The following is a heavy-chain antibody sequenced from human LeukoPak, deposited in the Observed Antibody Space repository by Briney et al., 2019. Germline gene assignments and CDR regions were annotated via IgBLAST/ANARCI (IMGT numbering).Heavy chain of an antibody. V-gene: IGHV4-59*01. CDR1: GGSISYYY. CDR2: IYYSGST. Sequence: EALSLTCTVSGGSISYYYWSWIRQPPGKGLEWIGYIYYSGSTNYNPSLKSRVTISVDTSKNQFSLNLTSVTTADTAVYYCARVSCSSTSCPRRDALDVWGQGTMVTVSS. CDR3: ARVSCSSTSCPRRDALDV. D-gene: IGHD2-2*01. J-gene: IGHJ3*01.